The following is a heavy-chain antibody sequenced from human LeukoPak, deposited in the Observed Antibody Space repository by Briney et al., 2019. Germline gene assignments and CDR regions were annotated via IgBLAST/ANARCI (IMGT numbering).Heavy chain of an antibody. D-gene: IGHD1-7*01. Sequence: ASVKVSCKASGYTFTDYYMHWVRQAPGQGLEWMGWMHPNSGGTNYAQKFQGRVTMTRVTSIGTAYMELRSLRSDDTAVYYCARGTKLELADYWGQGTLVSVSS. CDR3: ARGTKLELADY. V-gene: IGHV1-2*02. J-gene: IGHJ4*02. CDR1: GYTFTDYY. CDR2: MHPNSGGT.